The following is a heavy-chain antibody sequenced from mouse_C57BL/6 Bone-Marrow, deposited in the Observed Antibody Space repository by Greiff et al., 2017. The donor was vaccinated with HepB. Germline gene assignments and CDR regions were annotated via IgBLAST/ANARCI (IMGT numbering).Heavy chain of an antibody. J-gene: IGHJ1*03. CDR2: IYPGGGYT. D-gene: IGHD1-1*01. CDR1: GYTFTNYW. Sequence: VQLQQSGAELVGPGTSVKMSCKASGYTFTNYWIGWAKQRPGHGLEWIGDIYPGGGYTNYNEKFKGKATLTADKSSSTAYMQFSSLTSEDSAIYYCARRIITTVVAGDWYFDVWGTGTTVTVSS. CDR3: ARRIITTVVAGDWYFDV. V-gene: IGHV1-63*01.